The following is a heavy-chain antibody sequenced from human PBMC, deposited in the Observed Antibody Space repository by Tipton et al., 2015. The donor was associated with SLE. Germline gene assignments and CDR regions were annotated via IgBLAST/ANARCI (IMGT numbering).Heavy chain of an antibody. V-gene: IGHV4-59*02. CDR1: GGSVSSYY. CDR2: IHSSGST. D-gene: IGHD3-3*01. J-gene: IGHJ3*02. Sequence: TLSLTCTVSGGSVSSYYWSWIRQPPGKGLEWIAYIHSSGSTNYNPTLKSRINITLDTSKKQFSLKLTSVTAADTAIYYCARDQDDFWSSFDAFDIWGLGTMVTVSS. CDR3: ARDQDDFWSSFDAFDI.